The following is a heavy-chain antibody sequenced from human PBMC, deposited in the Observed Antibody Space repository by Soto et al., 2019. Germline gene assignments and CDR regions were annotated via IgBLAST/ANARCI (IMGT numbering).Heavy chain of an antibody. Sequence: EEQLVESGGGLVQPGGSLRLSCAASGFNVSDHYMTWGRQAPGKGLEWVSVIYSGGSTYYADSVKGRLTISRNNAKHTLYRRMNRLRAEDTAVYYCARDHSVTFPSYADYGMDAWGQGNTVIV. CDR1: GFNVSDHY. CDR3: ARDHSVTFPSYADYGMDA. CDR2: IYSGGST. D-gene: IGHD3-16*01. J-gene: IGHJ6*02. V-gene: IGHV3-66*01.